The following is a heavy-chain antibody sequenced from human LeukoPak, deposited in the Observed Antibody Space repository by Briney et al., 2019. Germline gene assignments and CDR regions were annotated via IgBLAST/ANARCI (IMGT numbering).Heavy chain of an antibody. D-gene: IGHD6-19*01. J-gene: IGHJ1*01. Sequence: SETLSLTCTVSGGSISSGSYYWSWIRQPAGKGLEWIGRIYTSGSTNYNPSLKSRVTISVDTSKNQFSLKLSSVTAADTAVYYCARERSSGWYQKYFQHWGQGTLVTVSS. CDR1: GGSISSGSYY. CDR2: IYTSGST. V-gene: IGHV4-61*02. CDR3: ARERSSGWYQKYFQH.